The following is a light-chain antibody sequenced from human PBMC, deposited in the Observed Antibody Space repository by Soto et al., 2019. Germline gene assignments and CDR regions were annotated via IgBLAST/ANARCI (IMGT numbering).Light chain of an antibody. V-gene: IGKV3-20*01. CDR2: ASS. CDR3: QLYGISPQ. CDR1: QTSGSNF. Sequence: MVATQSPATLSVSPGERATLSCKTSQTSGSNFLAWYQHKPGQAPRPLIYASSNRATGIPDRLSGSASGPEFTLTINRLQPEDFAVYYCQLYGISPQFGQGTRLEI. J-gene: IGKJ5*01.